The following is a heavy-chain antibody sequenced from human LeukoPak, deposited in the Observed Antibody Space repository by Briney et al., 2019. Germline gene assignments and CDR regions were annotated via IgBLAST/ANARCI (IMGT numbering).Heavy chain of an antibody. CDR1: GYTFTGYY. D-gene: IGHD1-26*01. Sequence: ASVKVSCKASGYTFTGYYMHWVRQAPGQGLEWMGWINPNSGGTNYTQKFQGRVTMTRDTSISTAYMELSRLRSDDTAVYYCARDSGSYYGLADYWGQGTLVAVSS. CDR2: INPNSGGT. J-gene: IGHJ4*02. V-gene: IGHV1-2*02. CDR3: ARDSGSYYGLADY.